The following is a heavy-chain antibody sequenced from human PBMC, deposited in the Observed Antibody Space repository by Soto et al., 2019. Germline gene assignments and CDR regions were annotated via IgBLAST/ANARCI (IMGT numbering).Heavy chain of an antibody. V-gene: IGHV3-15*01. CDR2: IKRKTDGGTT. CDR3: TSAGYYYGMDV. Sequence: GGSLRLSCAASGFTFSNAWMSWVRQAPGKGLEWVGRIKRKTDGGTTDYAAPVKGRFTISRDDSKNTLYLQMNSLKTEDTAVYYCTSAGYYYGMDVWGQGTTVTVSS. J-gene: IGHJ6*02. CDR1: GFTFSNAW.